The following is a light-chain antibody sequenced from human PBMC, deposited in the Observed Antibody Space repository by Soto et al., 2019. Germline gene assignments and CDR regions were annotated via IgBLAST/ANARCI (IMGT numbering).Light chain of an antibody. CDR1: QSISIW. CDR3: QQYNSYPWT. J-gene: IGKJ1*01. CDR2: DAS. Sequence: DVQMTQYPSALSASIGDRVTITCRASQSISIWLAWYQQKSGKAPKFLIYDASSLESGVPSRFSGSGSGTEFTLTISTLQPDDFATYYCQQYNSYPWTFGQGTKVDI. V-gene: IGKV1-5*01.